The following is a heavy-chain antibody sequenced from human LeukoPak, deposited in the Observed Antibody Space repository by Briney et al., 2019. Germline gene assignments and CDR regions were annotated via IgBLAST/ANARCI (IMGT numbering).Heavy chain of an antibody. J-gene: IGHJ4*02. V-gene: IGHV3-48*01. Sequence: GGSLRLSCAASGFTFSSYGMNWVRQAPGKGLEWVSYISSSSTTIYYADSVKGRFTISRDNAKNSLHLQMNSLRAEDTAVYYCVRDIPIDYWGQGTLVTVSS. CDR2: ISSSSTTI. CDR3: VRDIPIDY. CDR1: GFTFSSYG.